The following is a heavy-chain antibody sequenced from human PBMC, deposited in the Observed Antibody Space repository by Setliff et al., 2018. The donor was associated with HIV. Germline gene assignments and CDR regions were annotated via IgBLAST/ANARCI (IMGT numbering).Heavy chain of an antibody. J-gene: IGHJ1*01. D-gene: IGHD2-2*02. CDR1: GFIFSSYA. Sequence: GGSLRLSCAASGFIFSSYAMNWVRQTPGKGLEWVSFTSASGGSIYYEDSVKGRFTIPRDNDQNSLYRQMSSLPAGDTAMYYCTREPTRYTKSPRGRYFQYWGQGTLVTVSS. CDR2: TSASGGSI. V-gene: IGHV3-48*01. CDR3: TREPTRYTKSPRGRYFQY.